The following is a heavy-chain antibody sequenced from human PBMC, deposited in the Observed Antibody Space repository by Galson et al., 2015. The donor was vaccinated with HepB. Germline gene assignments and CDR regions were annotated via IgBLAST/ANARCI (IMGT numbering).Heavy chain of an antibody. CDR1: GDSVSSNSAA. V-gene: IGHV6-1*01. D-gene: IGHD6-19*01. CDR2: THYRSKWYS. Sequence: CAISGDSVSSNSAAWNWIRQSPSRGLEWLGRTHYRSKWYSDYALSVKSRITIDPDTFKNQFSLQLNSVTPEDTAVYYCARDRTVQWLPRGMDVWGQGTTVTVSS. CDR3: ARDRTVQWLPRGMDV. J-gene: IGHJ6*02.